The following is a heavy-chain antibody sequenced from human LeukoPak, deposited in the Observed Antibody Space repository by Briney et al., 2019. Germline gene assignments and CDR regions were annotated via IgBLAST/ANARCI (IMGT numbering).Heavy chain of an antibody. CDR3: AKDLSGYGPYWYFDL. V-gene: IGHV3-21*04. D-gene: IGHD6-25*01. CDR2: ISISSSYI. Sequence: GGSLRLSCAASGFTFSRYSMNWVRQAPGKGLEWVSSISISSSYIYYADPVKGRFTISRDNSKNTLYLQMNNLRAEDSAVYYCAKDLSGYGPYWYFDLWGRGTLVTVSS. J-gene: IGHJ2*01. CDR1: GFTFSRYS.